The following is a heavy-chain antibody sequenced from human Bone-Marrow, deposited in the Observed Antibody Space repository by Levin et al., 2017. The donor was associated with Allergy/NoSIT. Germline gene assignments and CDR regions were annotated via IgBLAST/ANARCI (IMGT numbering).Heavy chain of an antibody. V-gene: IGHV3-23*01. Sequence: LSLTCAASGFTFSNYAMSWVRQAPGKGLEWVSAIGGSGSNAYYADSVEGRFTISRDNSKDTLYLQMNSLRAEDTAVYYCAKSADDNFWSGYSDYWGQGTLVTVSS. CDR1: GFTFSNYA. J-gene: IGHJ4*02. D-gene: IGHD3-3*01. CDR3: AKSADDNFWSGYSDY. CDR2: IGGSGSNA.